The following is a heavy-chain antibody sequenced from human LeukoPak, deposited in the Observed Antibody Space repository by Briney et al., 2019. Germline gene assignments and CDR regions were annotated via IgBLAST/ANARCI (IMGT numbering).Heavy chain of an antibody. J-gene: IGHJ4*02. V-gene: IGHV3-7*01. Sequence: GGSLRLSCAAFEFTFSSYWMSWVRQAPGEGLEWVANIKQDGSEKYYVDSVKGRFTISRDNAKNSLYLQMNSLRAEDTAVYYCVMYSRADYWGQGTLVTVSS. CDR3: VMYSRADY. D-gene: IGHD6-13*01. CDR2: IKQDGSEK. CDR1: EFTFSSYW.